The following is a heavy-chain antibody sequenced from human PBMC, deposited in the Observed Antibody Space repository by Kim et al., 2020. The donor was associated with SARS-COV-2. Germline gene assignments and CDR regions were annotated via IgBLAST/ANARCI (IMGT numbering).Heavy chain of an antibody. J-gene: IGHJ6*02. CDR1: GYTLTELS. Sequence: ASVKVSCKVSGYTLTELSMHWVRQAPGKGLEWMGGFDPEDGETIYAQKFQGRVTMTEDTSTDTAYMELSSLRSEDTAVYYCATGCHWNDDPKGHIYYYYGMDVWGQGTTVTVSS. V-gene: IGHV1-24*01. CDR2: FDPEDGET. D-gene: IGHD1-1*01. CDR3: ATGCHWNDDPKGHIYYYYGMDV.